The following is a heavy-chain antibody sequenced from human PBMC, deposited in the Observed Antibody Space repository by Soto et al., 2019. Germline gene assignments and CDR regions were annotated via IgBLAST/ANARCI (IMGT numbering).Heavy chain of an antibody. Sequence: GGSLRLSCAASGFTFSSYSMNWVRQAPGKGLEWVSSISSSSSYIYYADSVKGRFTISRDNAKNSLYLQMNSLRAEDTAVYYCARDGDEDSGYLDYWGQGTLVTVSS. J-gene: IGHJ4*02. CDR2: ISSSSSYI. V-gene: IGHV3-21*01. CDR1: GFTFSSYS. CDR3: ARDGDEDSGYLDY. D-gene: IGHD1-26*01.